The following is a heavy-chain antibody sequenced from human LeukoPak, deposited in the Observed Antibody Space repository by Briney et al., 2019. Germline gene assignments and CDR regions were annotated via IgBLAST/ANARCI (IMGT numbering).Heavy chain of an antibody. D-gene: IGHD1-26*01. CDR2: ITSGSSYR. V-gene: IGHV3-21*01. J-gene: IGHJ6*03. CDR3: ARDPYSGSYGNYYYYFMDV. Sequence: GGSLRLSCAASGFTFSSYGMNWVRQAPGKGLEWVSSITSGSSYRFYADSVKGRFTISRDNAKNSLYLQMNSLRAEDTAVYYCARDPYSGSYGNYYYYFMDVWGKGTTVTISS. CDR1: GFTFSSYG.